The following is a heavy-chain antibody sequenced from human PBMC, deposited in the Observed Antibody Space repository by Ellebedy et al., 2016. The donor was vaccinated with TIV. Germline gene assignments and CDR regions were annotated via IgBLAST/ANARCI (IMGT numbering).Heavy chain of an antibody. CDR2: ISGDSRT. Sequence: GGSLRLXXAASGFTFSRHTLHWVRQAPGKGLEYISAISGDSRTFYANSVKGRFTISRDNSKNALFLQMDSLRPEDTAVYYCARSGYSGWGQGTQVTVSS. CDR3: ARSGYSG. V-gene: IGHV3-64*01. CDR1: GFTFSRHT. D-gene: IGHD5-12*01. J-gene: IGHJ4*02.